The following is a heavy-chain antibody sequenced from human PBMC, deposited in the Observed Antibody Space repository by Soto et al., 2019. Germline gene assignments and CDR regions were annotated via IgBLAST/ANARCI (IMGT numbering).Heavy chain of an antibody. CDR2: IYYSGST. Sequence: TSETLSLTCTVSGGSISSYYWSWIRQPPGKGLEWIGYIYYSGSTNYNPSLKSRVTISVDTSKNQFSLKLSSVTAADTAVYYCATETYDWNDYRGQGTLVTVSS. D-gene: IGHD1-20*01. J-gene: IGHJ4*02. CDR3: ATETYDWNDY. V-gene: IGHV4-59*01. CDR1: GGSISSYY.